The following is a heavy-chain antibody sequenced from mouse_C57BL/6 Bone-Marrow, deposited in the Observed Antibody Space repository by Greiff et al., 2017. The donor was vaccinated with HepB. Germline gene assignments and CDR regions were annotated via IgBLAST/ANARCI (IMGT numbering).Heavy chain of an antibody. Sequence: EVKLQESGPGLVKPSQSLSLTCSVTGYSITSGYYWNWIRQFPGNKLEWMGYISYDGSNNYNPSLKNRISITRDTSKNQFFLKLNSVTTEDTATYYCVREEGLTGTDFDYWGQGTTLTVSS. D-gene: IGHD4-1*01. V-gene: IGHV3-6*01. CDR3: VREEGLTGTDFDY. CDR1: GYSITSGYY. CDR2: ISYDGSN. J-gene: IGHJ2*01.